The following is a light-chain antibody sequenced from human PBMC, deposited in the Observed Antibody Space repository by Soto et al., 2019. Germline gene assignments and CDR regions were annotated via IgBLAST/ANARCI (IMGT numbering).Light chain of an antibody. Sequence: DVVLTQSPLSLPVTLGQPAAISCRSSQSLVHSDGNTYLNWLQQRPGQSPRRLIYKVSNRDSGVPDRFSGSGSGTDFTLTISRVEAEDFAVYYCQQYNNWPLTFGGGTKVDIK. J-gene: IGKJ4*01. CDR1: QSLVHSDGNTY. V-gene: IGKV2-30*02. CDR3: QQYNNWPLT. CDR2: KVS.